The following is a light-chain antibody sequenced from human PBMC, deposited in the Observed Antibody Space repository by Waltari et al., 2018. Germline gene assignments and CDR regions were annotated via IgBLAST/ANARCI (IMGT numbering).Light chain of an antibody. CDR1: QSVTNNY. CDR3: QQYASSPA. Sequence: EIVLTQSPGSLSLSPGETASLSCRASQSVTNNYLAWYQQKPGQAPILLIFGASSRASGTPDRFSGGGSGTDFTLTISRLEPDDFAVYYCQQYASSPAFGQGTKLEIK. V-gene: IGKV3-20*01. J-gene: IGKJ2*01. CDR2: GAS.